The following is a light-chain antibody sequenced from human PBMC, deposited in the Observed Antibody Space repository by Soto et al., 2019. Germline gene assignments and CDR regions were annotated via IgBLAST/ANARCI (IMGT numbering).Light chain of an antibody. V-gene: IGKV3-15*01. CDR3: HQYNFWPT. Sequence: EIVMTQSPATLSVSPGERATLSCRASQSVSTNLAWYQQKPGQSPRLLIYGTSTRATDIPARFSGSGYGTEFTPTISSLQSEDSAVYYCHQYNFWPTFGQGTKVDIK. J-gene: IGKJ1*01. CDR2: GTS. CDR1: QSVSTN.